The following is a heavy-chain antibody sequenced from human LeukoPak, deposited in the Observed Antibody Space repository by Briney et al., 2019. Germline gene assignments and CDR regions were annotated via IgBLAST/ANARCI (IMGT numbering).Heavy chain of an antibody. V-gene: IGHV4-30-2*01. CDR1: GGSISSGGYS. Sequence: TSETLSLTCTVSGGSISSGGYSWSWIRQPPGKGLEWIGYIYHSGSTYYNPSLKSRVTISVDRSKNQFSLKLSSVTAADTAVYYCARSPRGARLTFDYWGQGTLVTVSS. CDR2: IYHSGST. CDR3: ARSPRGARLTFDY. J-gene: IGHJ4*02. D-gene: IGHD4/OR15-4a*01.